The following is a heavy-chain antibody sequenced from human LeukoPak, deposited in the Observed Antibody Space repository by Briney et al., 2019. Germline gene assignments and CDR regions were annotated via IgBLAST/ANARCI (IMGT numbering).Heavy chain of an antibody. D-gene: IGHD4-17*01. CDR3: AKDILTYGDYDVAADWFDP. V-gene: IGHV3-30-3*01. CDR1: GFTFSSYA. J-gene: IGHJ5*02. Sequence: GGSLRLSCAASGFTFSSYAMHWVRQAPGKGLEWVAVISYDGSNKYYADSVKGRFTISRDNSKNTLYLQIDSLRAEDTAVYYCAKDILTYGDYDVAADWFDPWGQGTLVTVSS. CDR2: ISYDGSNK.